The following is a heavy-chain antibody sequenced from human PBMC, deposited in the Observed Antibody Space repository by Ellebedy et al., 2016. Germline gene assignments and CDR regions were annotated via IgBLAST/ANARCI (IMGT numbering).Heavy chain of an antibody. J-gene: IGHJ4*02. CDR3: ARERGGGHFDY. Sequence: GESLKISXAASGFTFSSYAMSWVRQAPGKGLEWVSAISGSGGSTYYADSVKGRFTISRDNSKNTLYLQMNSLRAEDTAVYYCARERGGGHFDYWGQGTLVTVSS. V-gene: IGHV3-23*01. CDR2: ISGSGGST. CDR1: GFTFSSYA. D-gene: IGHD3-10*01.